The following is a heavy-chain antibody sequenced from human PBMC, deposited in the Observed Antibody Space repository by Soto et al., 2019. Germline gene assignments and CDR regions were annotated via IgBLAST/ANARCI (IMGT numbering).Heavy chain of an antibody. CDR2: ISSSGSTI. CDR1: GFTLSDYY. CDR3: ARSRRNVLLWFGELLEYYFDY. V-gene: IGHV3-11*01. J-gene: IGHJ4*02. D-gene: IGHD3-10*01. Sequence: PGGSLRPSCAASGFTLSDYYMSWIRQAPGKGLEWGSYISSSGSTIYYADSVKGRFTISRDNAKNSLYLQMNSLRAEDTAVYYCARSRRNVLLWFGELLEYYFDYWGQGTLVTVSS.